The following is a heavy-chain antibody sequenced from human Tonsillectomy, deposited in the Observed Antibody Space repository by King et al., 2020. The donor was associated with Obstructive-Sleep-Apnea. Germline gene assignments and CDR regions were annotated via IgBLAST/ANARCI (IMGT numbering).Heavy chain of an antibody. CDR3: AREPSVWFGEKELID. CDR1: GFTFSSYS. D-gene: IGHD3-10*01. V-gene: IGHV3-48*04. CDR2: ISSSSTTI. J-gene: IGHJ4*02. Sequence: VQLVESGGGLVQPGGSLRLSCAASGFTFSSYSMNWVRQAPGKGLEWVSYISSSSTTIHYADSVKGRFTISRDNAKNSLYLQMKSLRAEDTAVYYCAREPSVWFGEKELIDWGQGTLVTVSS.